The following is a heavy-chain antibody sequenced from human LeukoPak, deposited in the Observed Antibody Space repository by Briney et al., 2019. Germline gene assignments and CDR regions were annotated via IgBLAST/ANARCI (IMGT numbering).Heavy chain of an antibody. CDR1: GGSISSYY. D-gene: IGHD3-22*01. CDR2: IYYSGST. J-gene: IGHJ4*02. V-gene: IGHV4-59*01. Sequence: SETPSLTCTVSGGSISSYYWSWIRQPPGKGLEWIGYIYYSGSTNYNPSLKSRVTISVDTSKNQFSLKLSSVTAADTAVYYCARELPYYYDSSGYYGYFDYWGQGTLVTVSS. CDR3: ARELPYYYDSSGYYGYFDY.